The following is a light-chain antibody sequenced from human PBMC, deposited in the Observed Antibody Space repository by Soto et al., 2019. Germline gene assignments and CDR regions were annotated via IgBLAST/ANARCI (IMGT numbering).Light chain of an antibody. CDR1: QSVSSSY. V-gene: IGKV3-20*01. J-gene: IGKJ1*01. CDR3: QQYGSSWT. CDR2: GAS. Sequence: EIVLTQSPGTLSLSPGERATLSCRASQSVSSSYLAWYQQKPGQAPRLLIYGASSRATGIPDRFSGSGSGPDFTLNISRLEPEDFAVYYCQQYGSSWTFGQGTKVEIK.